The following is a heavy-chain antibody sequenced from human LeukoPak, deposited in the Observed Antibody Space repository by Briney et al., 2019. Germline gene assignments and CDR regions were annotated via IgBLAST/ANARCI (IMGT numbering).Heavy chain of an antibody. Sequence: SETQSLTCAVYGGSFSGYYWSWIRQPPGKGLEWIGEINHSGSTNYNPSLKSRVTISVDTSKNQFSLKLSSVTAADTAVYYCARRRGGRYIVVVPAARGVYFDYWGQGTLVTVSS. CDR3: ARRRGGRYIVVVPAARGVYFDY. CDR1: GGSFSGYY. CDR2: INHSGST. D-gene: IGHD2-2*01. J-gene: IGHJ4*02. V-gene: IGHV4-34*01.